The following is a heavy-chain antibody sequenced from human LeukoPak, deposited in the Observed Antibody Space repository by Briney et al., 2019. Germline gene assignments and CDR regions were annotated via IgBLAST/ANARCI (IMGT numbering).Heavy chain of an antibody. D-gene: IGHD2-8*02. CDR2: IYYSGST. J-gene: IGHJ3*02. Sequence: SETLSLTCTVSGGSISSYYWSWIRQPPGKGLEWIGYIYYSGSTNYNPSLKSRVTISVDTSKNQFSLKLSSVTAADTAVYYCARRPMITRYRWDAFGIWGQGTMVTVSS. V-gene: IGHV4-59*08. CDR1: GGSISSYY. CDR3: ARRPMITRYRWDAFGI.